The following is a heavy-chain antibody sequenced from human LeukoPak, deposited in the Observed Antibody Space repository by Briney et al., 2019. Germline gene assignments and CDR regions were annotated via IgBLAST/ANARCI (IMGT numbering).Heavy chain of an antibody. CDR1: GGTFSSYA. CDR3: ARMSGYSYGAGFDY. D-gene: IGHD5-18*01. Sequence: ASVKVSCKASGGTFSSYAISWVRQAPGQGLEWMGGIIPIFGTANYAQKFQGRVTITADESTSTAYMELSSLRSKDTAVYYCARMSGYSYGAGFDYWGQGTLVTVSS. V-gene: IGHV1-69*13. CDR2: IIPIFGTA. J-gene: IGHJ4*02.